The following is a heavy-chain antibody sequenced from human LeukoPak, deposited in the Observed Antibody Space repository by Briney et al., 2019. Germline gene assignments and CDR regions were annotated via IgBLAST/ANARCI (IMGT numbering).Heavy chain of an antibody. CDR1: GFTFSSIYA. D-gene: IGHD4-17*01. CDR3: ANLRCYNDFDI. Sequence: GGSLRLSCAASGFTFSSIYAMTWVRQAPGKGLEWVSSISGSKNTTYYADSVKGRFTTSRDNSKNTLYLQMNSLRAEDTAIYYCANLRCYNDFDIWGQGTMVTVSS. V-gene: IGHV3-23*01. CDR2: ISGSKNTT. J-gene: IGHJ3*02.